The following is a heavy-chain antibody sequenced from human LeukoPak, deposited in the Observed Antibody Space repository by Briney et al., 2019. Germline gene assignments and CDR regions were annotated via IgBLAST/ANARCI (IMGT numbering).Heavy chain of an antibody. V-gene: IGHV4-34*01. CDR3: ARGGGHYYGFRGSGWFDP. CDR1: GGPFSAY. J-gene: IGHJ5*02. CDR2: INHSGST. D-gene: IGHD3-10*01. Sequence: PSETLSLTCAVYGGPFSAYWSWIRQPPGKGLEWIGEINHSGSTNYNPSLKSRVTISVDTSKNQFSLKLSSVTAADTAVYYCARGGGHYYGFRGSGWFDPWGQGTLVTVSS.